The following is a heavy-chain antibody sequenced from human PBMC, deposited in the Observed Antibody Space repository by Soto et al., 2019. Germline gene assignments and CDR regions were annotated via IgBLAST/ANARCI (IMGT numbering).Heavy chain of an antibody. V-gene: IGHV4-39*01. D-gene: IGHD6-19*01. J-gene: IGHJ6*02. CDR2: IYYSGST. CDR1: GGSISSSSYY. CDR3: ARLRYSSGWYHRDYYYYGMDV. Sequence: SETLSLTCTVSGGSISSSSYYWGWIRQPPGKGLEWIGSIYYSGSTYYNPSLKSRVTISVDTSKNQFSLKLSSVTAADTAVYYCARLRYSSGWYHRDYYYYGMDVWGQGTTVTVSS.